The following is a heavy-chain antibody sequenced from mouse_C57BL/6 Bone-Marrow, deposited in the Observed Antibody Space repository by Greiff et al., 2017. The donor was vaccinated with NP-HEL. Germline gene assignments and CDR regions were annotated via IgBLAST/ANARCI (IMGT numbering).Heavy chain of an antibody. J-gene: IGHJ3*01. Sequence: LKESGPELVKPGASVKISCKASGYTFTDYYMNWVKQSHGKSLEWIGDINPNNGGTSYNQKFKGKATLTVDKSSSTAYMELRSLTSEDSAVYYCASFDGYPFAYWGQGTLVTVSA. V-gene: IGHV1-26*01. CDR2: INPNNGGT. CDR3: ASFDGYPFAY. CDR1: GYTFTDYY. D-gene: IGHD2-3*01.